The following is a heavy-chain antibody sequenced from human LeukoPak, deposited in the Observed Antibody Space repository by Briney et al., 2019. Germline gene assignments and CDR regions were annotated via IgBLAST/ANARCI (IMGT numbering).Heavy chain of an antibody. D-gene: IGHD1-26*01. J-gene: IGHJ4*02. CDR2: IYYSGST. Sequence: SETLSLTCTVSGGSISSSSYYWGWIRQPPGKGLEWIGSIYYSGSTYYNPSLKSRVTISVDTSKNQFSLKLSSVTAADTAVYYCASRKSAIGTFDYWGQGTLVTVSS. V-gene: IGHV4-39*07. CDR1: GGSISSSSYY. CDR3: ASRKSAIGTFDY.